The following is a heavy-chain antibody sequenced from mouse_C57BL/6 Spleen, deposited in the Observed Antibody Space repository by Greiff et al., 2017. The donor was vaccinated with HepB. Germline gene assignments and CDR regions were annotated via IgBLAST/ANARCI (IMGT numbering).Heavy chain of an antibody. CDR3: ARYYGSSYGYFDV. D-gene: IGHD1-1*01. V-gene: IGHV1-81*01. J-gene: IGHJ1*03. CDR1: GYTFTSYG. CDR2: IYPRSGNT. Sequence: QVQLQQSGAELARPGASVKLSCKASGYTFTSYGISWVKQRTGQGLEWIGEIYPRSGNTYYNEKFKGKATLTADKSSSTAYMELRSLISEDSAVYFCARYYGSSYGYFDVWGTGTTVTVSS.